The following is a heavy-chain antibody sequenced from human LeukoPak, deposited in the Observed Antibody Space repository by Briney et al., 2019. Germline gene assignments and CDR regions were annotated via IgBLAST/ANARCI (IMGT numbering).Heavy chain of an antibody. CDR3: AREAGPYRPLDY. J-gene: IGHJ4*02. Sequence: GGSLRLSGAASGFTFSSYAMSFVRQTPGKGLEWVSIISSSGGSTDYADSVKGRFTISRENPRDRLYLQMNSLRAEDTAVYYYAREAGPYRPLDYSGQGTLVTVSS. CDR2: ISSSGGST. CDR1: GFTFSSYA. V-gene: IGHV3-23*01.